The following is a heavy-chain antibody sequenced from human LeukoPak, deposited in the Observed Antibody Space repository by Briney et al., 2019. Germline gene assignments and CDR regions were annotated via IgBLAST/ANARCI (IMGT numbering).Heavy chain of an antibody. D-gene: IGHD2-21*02. V-gene: IGHV4-59*01. J-gene: IGHJ3*02. CDR1: GGSISSYY. CDR2: IYYSGST. CDR3: ARAGKYCGGDCYTRHDAFDI. Sequence: PSETLSLTCTVSGGSISSYYWSWIRQPPGKGLEWIGYIYYSGSTNYNPSLKSRVTISVDTSKNQFSLKLSSVTAADTAVYYCARAGKYCGGDCYTRHDAFDIWGQGTMVTVSS.